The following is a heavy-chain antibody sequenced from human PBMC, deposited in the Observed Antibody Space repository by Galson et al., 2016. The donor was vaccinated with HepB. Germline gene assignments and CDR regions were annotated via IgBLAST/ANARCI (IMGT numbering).Heavy chain of an antibody. CDR3: ARDGGYNYGFPYDY. Sequence: SVKVSCKASGGTFSSYAISWVRQAPVQGLEWMGRIIPILGIANYAQKFQGRVTITADKSTSTAYMELSSLRSEDTAVYYCARDGGYNYGFPYDYWGQGALVTVSS. CDR2: IIPILGIA. V-gene: IGHV1-69*04. CDR1: GGTFSSYA. J-gene: IGHJ4*02. D-gene: IGHD5-18*01.